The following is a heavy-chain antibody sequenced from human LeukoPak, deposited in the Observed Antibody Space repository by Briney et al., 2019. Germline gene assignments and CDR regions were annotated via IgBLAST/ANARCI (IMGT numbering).Heavy chain of an antibody. CDR1: GGSISSSSYY. CDR2: IYYSGST. V-gene: IGHV4-39*07. J-gene: IGHJ6*03. CDR3: ARAFSKEQLAPNSYYYYYYMDV. D-gene: IGHD6-6*01. Sequence: LETLSLTCTVSGGSISSSSYYWGWIRQPPGKGLEWIGSIYYSGSTYYNPSLKSRVTISVDTSKNQFSLQLNSVTPEDTAVYYCARAFSKEQLAPNSYYYYYYMDVWGKGTTVTVSS.